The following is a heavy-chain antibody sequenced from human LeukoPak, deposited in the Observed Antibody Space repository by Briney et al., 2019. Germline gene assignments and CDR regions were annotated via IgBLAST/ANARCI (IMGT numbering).Heavy chain of an antibody. D-gene: IGHD1-26*01. CDR1: GYSISSGYY. J-gene: IGHJ3*02. CDR2: MYHSGST. Sequence: PSETLSLTCDVSGYSISSGYYWGWIRQPPGKGLAFIGSMYHSGSTYYNPSLKSRVTISVDTSKNQFSLKLSSVTAADTAVYYCARHGGSNHIQRTFDIWGQGTMVTVSS. V-gene: IGHV4-38-2*01. CDR3: ARHGGSNHIQRTFDI.